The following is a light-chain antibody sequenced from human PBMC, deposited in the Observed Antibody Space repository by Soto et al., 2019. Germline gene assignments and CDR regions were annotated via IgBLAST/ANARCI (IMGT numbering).Light chain of an antibody. J-gene: IGLJ1*01. V-gene: IGLV2-8*01. CDR3: SSYAGSNNYV. CDR1: SSDVGAYNY. CDR2: EVS. Sequence: QSALTQPPSASGSPGQSVTISCSGTSSDVGAYNYVSWYQQHPGKAPKVMIYEVSKRPSGVPDRFSGSKSGNTASLTVSGLQAEDEADYYCSSYAGSNNYVFGSGTPLTVL.